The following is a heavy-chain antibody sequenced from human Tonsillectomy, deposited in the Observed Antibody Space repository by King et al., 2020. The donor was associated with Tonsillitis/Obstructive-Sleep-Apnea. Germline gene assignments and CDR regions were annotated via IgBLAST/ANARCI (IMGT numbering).Heavy chain of an antibody. J-gene: IGHJ4*02. D-gene: IGHD5-18*01. Sequence: QLQESGPGLVKPSETLSLTCTVSGGSFSSYYWSWIRQPPGKGLEWIGYIYYSGSTNYNPPLRSRVTISVDTSKNQFSLKLSSVTAADTAVYYCASFSYGTTGEFDYWGQGSLVAVSS. CDR1: GGSFSSYY. CDR3: ASFSYGTTGEFDY. CDR2: IYYSGST. V-gene: IGHV4-59*01.